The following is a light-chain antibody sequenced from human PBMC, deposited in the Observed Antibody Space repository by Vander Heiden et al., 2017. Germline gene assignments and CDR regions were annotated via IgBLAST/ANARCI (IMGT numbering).Light chain of an antibody. V-gene: IGKV3-11*01. CDR2: DAF. CDR1: QSISTY. J-gene: IGKJ4*01. CDR3: QVCSNWAIT. Sequence: EIVLTQFPATLPLSPGERATLSCRASQSISTYLAWYQKKPGQAPRLVIYDAFNRATGIPARFSGSGSGTDFTLTITSLEPEDFAVYYCQVCSNWAITFGGGTRVEIK.